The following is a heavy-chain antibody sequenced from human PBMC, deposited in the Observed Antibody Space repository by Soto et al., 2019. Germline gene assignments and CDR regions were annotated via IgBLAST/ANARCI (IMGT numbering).Heavy chain of an antibody. J-gene: IGHJ6*03. D-gene: IGHD6-19*01. CDR1: GYSFTNYG. CDR2: ISAYNGNT. CDR3: ARDRGVAPRVAGNTHYYYYMDV. V-gene: IGHV1-18*01. Sequence: QDQLVQSGVEVKKPGASVKVSCKASGYSFTNYGITWVRQAPGQGCEWMGWISAYNGNTNYAQKFQGRVTLTTDASTSTGYLELRSLRFDDTAVYYCARDRGVAPRVAGNTHYYYYMDVWGKGTTVTVSS.